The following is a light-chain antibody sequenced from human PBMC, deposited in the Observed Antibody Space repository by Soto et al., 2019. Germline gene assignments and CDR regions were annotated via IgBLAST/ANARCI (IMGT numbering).Light chain of an antibody. V-gene: IGLV1-40*01. J-gene: IGLJ2*01. Sequence: QSVLTQPPSVSGAPGQGVTISCTGSRSNIGAGYDVHWYQQLPGTAPKLLIYGNSNRPSGVPDRFSGSKSGTSASLAITGLQAEDEALYYCHSYDSSLTALVIFGGGTQLTVL. CDR1: RSNIGAGYD. CDR2: GNS. CDR3: HSYDSSLTALVI.